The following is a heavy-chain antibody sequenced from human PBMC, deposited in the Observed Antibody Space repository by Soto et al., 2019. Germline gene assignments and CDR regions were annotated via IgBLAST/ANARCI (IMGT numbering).Heavy chain of an antibody. J-gene: IGHJ4*02. CDR1: GFTFSSYA. Sequence: QVQLVESGGGVVQPGRSLRLPCAASGFTFSSYAMHWVRQAPGKGLEWVAVISYDGSNKYYADSVKGRFTISRDNSKNTLYLQMHSLRAEDTAVYYCARWLANWGQGTLVTVSS. D-gene: IGHD6-19*01. CDR2: ISYDGSNK. CDR3: ARWLAN. V-gene: IGHV3-30-3*01.